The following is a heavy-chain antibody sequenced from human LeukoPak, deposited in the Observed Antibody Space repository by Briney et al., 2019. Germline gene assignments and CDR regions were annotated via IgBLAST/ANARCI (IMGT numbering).Heavy chain of an antibody. D-gene: IGHD3-22*01. J-gene: IGHJ4*02. CDR3: ARFYDTSGYLDC. CDR1: GFTVSTKF. Sequence: GGSLRLSCAASGFTVSTKFMSWVRQAPGKGLEWVSVIYDGGITYYADSVKGRFTTSGDNSKNMLFLQMNSLRAEDTAVYYCARFYDTSGYLDCWGQGTLVTVSS. CDR2: IYDGGIT. V-gene: IGHV3-66*01.